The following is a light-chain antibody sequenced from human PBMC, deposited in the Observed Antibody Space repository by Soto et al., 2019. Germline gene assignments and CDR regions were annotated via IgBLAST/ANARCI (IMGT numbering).Light chain of an antibody. CDR3: QQYGSSPRT. V-gene: IGKV3-15*01. Sequence: EIVMTQSPATLSLSPGERATLSCRASQSINSNLAWYQQKPGQAPRLFIFRASSRATGLPARFSASGSGTELTLTINRLEPEDFAVYYCQQYGSSPRTFGQGTKVDI. CDR1: QSINSN. CDR2: RAS. J-gene: IGKJ1*01.